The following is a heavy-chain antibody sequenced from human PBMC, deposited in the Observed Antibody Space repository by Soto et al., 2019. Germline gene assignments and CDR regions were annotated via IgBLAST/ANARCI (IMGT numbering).Heavy chain of an antibody. V-gene: IGHV4-31*03. CDR3: ARARYSSGWPDLFDY. D-gene: IGHD6-19*01. CDR1: GGSISSGGYH. J-gene: IGHJ4*02. CDR2: IYYSGST. Sequence: SETLSLTCTVSGGSISSGGYHWIWIRHHPGKGLEWIGYIYYSGSTYYNPSLKSRVTISVDTSKNQFSLKLSSVTAADTAVYYCARARYSSGWPDLFDYWGQGTLVTVSS.